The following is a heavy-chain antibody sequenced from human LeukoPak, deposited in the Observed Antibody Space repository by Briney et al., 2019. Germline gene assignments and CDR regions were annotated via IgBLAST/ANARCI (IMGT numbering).Heavy chain of an antibody. CDR1: GGSISSYY. Sequence: SETLSLTCTVSGGSISSYYWSWIRQPPGKGLEWIGYIYYSGSTNYNPSLTSRVTISVDTSKNQFSLKLSSVTAADTAVYYCARSQWLVSVGFDYWGQGTLVTVSS. J-gene: IGHJ4*02. CDR3: ARSQWLVSVGFDY. D-gene: IGHD6-19*01. V-gene: IGHV4-59*01. CDR2: IYYSGST.